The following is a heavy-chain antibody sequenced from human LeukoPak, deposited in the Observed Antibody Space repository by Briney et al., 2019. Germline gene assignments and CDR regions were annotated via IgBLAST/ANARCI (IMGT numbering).Heavy chain of an antibody. V-gene: IGHV3-64D*06. Sequence: SGGSLRLSCSASGFTFSNYAMHWVRQAPGKGLEYVSAITINIDRTFYADSVQGRFTISRDNSANTLYLQMSSLRPEDTAVYYCVKPARGSGIQNGFDYWGQGTLVTVSS. CDR3: VKPARGSGIQNGFDY. CDR2: ITINIDRT. CDR1: GFTFSNYA. D-gene: IGHD3-10*01. J-gene: IGHJ4*02.